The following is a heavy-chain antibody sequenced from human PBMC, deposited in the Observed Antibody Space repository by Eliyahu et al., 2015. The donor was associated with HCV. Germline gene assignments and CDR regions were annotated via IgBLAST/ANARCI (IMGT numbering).Heavy chain of an antibody. CDR3: TQNWGLYYFDY. Sequence: EVQLVESGGGLVQPGGSLKLSCAAXGFPFSGSAIHWVRQASGKGLEWVGRIRNXADNYATAYAASVKGRFTISRDDSRNTAYLQMNSLKTEDTAVYFCTQNWGLYYFDYWGQGTLVTVSS. D-gene: IGHD7-27*01. CDR2: IRNXADNYAT. CDR1: GFPFSGSA. V-gene: IGHV3-73*02. J-gene: IGHJ4*02.